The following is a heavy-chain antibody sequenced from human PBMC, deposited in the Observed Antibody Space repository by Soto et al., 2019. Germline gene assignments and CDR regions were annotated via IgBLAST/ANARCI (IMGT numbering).Heavy chain of an antibody. CDR3: ARGPRQQLVQAARFDY. D-gene: IGHD6-13*01. CDR2: ISTYNGDT. V-gene: IGHV1-18*01. J-gene: IGHJ4*02. Sequence: ASVKVSCKASGYSFMSYGISWVRQAPGQGLEWMGWISTYNGDTNYAQKLQDRVTMTTDTSTSTAYMELSSLRSEDTAVYYCARGPRQQLVQAARFDYWGPGPQVTVSS. CDR1: GYSFMSYG.